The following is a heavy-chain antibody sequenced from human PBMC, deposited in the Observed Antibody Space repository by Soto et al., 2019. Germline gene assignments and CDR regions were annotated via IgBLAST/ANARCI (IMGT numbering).Heavy chain of an antibody. CDR3: ARDWTGTNGLDD. CDR2: TYYRTQWYN. V-gene: IGHV6-1*01. D-gene: IGHD1-1*01. CDR1: GDTVSSNSAA. J-gene: IGHJ4*02. Sequence: SQTLSLTCAISGDTVSSNSAAWNWIRQSPSGGLEWLGRTYYRTQWYNDYAPSVKARISINPDTSKNQFSLQLDSVTPDDTAVYYCARDWTGTNGLDDWGQGSRVTVAS.